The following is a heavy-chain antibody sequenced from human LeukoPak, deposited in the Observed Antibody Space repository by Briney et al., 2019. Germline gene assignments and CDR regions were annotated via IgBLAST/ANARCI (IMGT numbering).Heavy chain of an antibody. V-gene: IGHV3-33*06. CDR2: IWYDGSNK. D-gene: IGHD4-17*01. CDR3: AKVAGYTTVTKKNPDY. Sequence: GGSLRLSCAASGFTFSSYGMHWVRQAPGKGLEWVAVIWYDGSNKYYADSVKGRFTISRDNSKNTLYLQMNSLRAEDTAVYYCAKVAGYTTVTKKNPDYWGQGTLVTVSS. CDR1: GFTFSSYG. J-gene: IGHJ4*02.